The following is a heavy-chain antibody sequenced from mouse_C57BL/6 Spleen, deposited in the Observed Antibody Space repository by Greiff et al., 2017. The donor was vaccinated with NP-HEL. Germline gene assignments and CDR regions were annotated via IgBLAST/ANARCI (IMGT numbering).Heavy chain of an antibody. Sequence: QVQLQQSGAELVRPGTSVKVSCKASGYALTNYLIEWVKQRPGQGLEWIGVINPGSGGTNYNEKFKGKATLTADKSSSTAYMQLSSLTSEDSAVYFCARGDGKGWFAYWGQGTLVTVSA. CDR3: ARGDGKGWFAY. CDR2: INPGSGGT. D-gene: IGHD2-3*01. V-gene: IGHV1-54*01. CDR1: GYALTNYL. J-gene: IGHJ3*01.